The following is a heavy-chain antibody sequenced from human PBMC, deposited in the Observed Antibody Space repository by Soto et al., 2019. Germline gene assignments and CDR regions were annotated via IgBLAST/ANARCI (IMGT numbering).Heavy chain of an antibody. CDR3: AINQENSWFGELLHYYFDY. Sequence: ASVKVSCKASGYTFTSYDISWLRRAPGEGLEWMGWSNNYNGNTNDAQKLQSRVTMTTSASTNTAYKELRSLRSDDTAVYYCAINQENSWFGELLHYYFDYWGQGTLVTVSS. D-gene: IGHD3-10*01. V-gene: IGHV1-18*04. CDR2: SNNYNGNT. J-gene: IGHJ4*02. CDR1: GYTFTSYD.